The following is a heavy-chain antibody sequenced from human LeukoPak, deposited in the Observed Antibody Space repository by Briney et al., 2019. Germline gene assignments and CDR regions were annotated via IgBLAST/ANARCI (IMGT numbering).Heavy chain of an antibody. CDR1: GFTFSSYW. CDR2: IKQDGSQK. Sequence: GGSLRLSCAASGFTFSSYWMSWVRQAPGKGLDWVANIKQDGSQKYYVDSVKGRFTISRDNAKNSLYLQMNSLRVEDTAVYHCARLGLPDYWGQGTLVTVSS. V-gene: IGHV3-7*03. J-gene: IGHJ4*02. D-gene: IGHD2-21*01. CDR3: ARLGLPDY.